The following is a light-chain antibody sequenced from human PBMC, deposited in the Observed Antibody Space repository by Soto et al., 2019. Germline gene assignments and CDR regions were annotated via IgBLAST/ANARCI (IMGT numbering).Light chain of an antibody. V-gene: IGKV3-20*01. CDR3: QQYGRPPRAT. CDR2: EAS. CDR1: QSVNSRY. Sequence: DTVLKQTPGTRALSRVELATLPFRGLQSVNSRYIAWYQVKPGQARRLLIYEASSRATGIPDRFSGGGSGTDFTLSISKVEPEDFAVYYCQQYGRPPRATFGQGTRLEIK. J-gene: IGKJ5*01.